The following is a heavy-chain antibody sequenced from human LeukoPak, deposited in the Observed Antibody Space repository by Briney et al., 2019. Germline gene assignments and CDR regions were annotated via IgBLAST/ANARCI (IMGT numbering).Heavy chain of an antibody. CDR2: IRYDGSNK. V-gene: IGHV3-30*02. D-gene: IGHD1-26*01. CDR1: GFTFSSYG. J-gene: IGHJ4*02. Sequence: GGSLRFSCAASGFTFSSYGMHWVRQAPGKGLEWVAFIRYDGSNKYYADSVKGRFTISRDNSKNTLYLQMNSLRAEDMAFYYCVKDASGTYYFDHWGQGTLVTVSS. CDR3: VKDASGTYYFDH.